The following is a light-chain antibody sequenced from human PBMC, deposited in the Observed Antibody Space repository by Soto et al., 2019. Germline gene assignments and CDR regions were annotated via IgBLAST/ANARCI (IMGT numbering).Light chain of an antibody. CDR3: QQYDSGWT. CDR1: QSISGTF. J-gene: IGKJ1*01. CDR2: GAS. V-gene: IGKV3-20*01. Sequence: EIVLTQSPGTPSLSPGERATLSCRASQSISGTFLAWYQHKPGQAPRVLIYGASRRATAIPDRFSGSGSGTDFTLTISRLEPEDFALYYCQQYDSGWTFGQGTKVEMK.